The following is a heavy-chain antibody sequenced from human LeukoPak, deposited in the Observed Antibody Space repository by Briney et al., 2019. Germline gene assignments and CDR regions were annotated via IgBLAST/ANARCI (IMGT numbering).Heavy chain of an antibody. CDR1: GGTFSSYG. V-gene: IGHV1-69*13. CDR2: IIPIFGTA. J-gene: IGHJ6*02. D-gene: IGHD5-24*01. CDR3: ARVALGRRWLPSSYYYGMDV. Sequence: SVKVSCTASGGTFSSYGINWVRQAPGQGLEWMGGIIPIFGTADYAPKFQGRVTITADESTSTAYVELSNLRSEDTAVYYCARVALGRRWLPSSYYYGMDVWGQGTTVTVSS.